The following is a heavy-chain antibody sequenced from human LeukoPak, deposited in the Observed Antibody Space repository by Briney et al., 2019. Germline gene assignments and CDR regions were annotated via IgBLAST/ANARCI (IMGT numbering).Heavy chain of an antibody. J-gene: IGHJ4*02. V-gene: IGHV3-7*01. Sequence: GGSLRLPCAASGFTFSSYWMSWVRQAPGKGLEWVANIKQDGSEKYYVDSVKGRFTISRDNAKNSLYLQMNSLRAEDTAVYYCARDSDSSSWYGLFDYWGQGTLVTVSS. CDR3: ARDSDSSSWYGLFDY. CDR2: IKQDGSEK. D-gene: IGHD6-13*01. CDR1: GFTFSSYW.